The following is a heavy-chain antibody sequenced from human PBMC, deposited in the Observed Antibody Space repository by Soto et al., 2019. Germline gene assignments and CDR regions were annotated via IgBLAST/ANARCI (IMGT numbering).Heavy chain of an antibody. CDR3: ARARLRAVYAFDI. CDR1: GGSVSSGAYY. CDR2: IYYSGST. Sequence: TLSLTCTVSGGSVSSGAYYWTWIRQRPGKGLEWIGYIYYSGSTYYSPSLKSRLSISLDTSKNQFSLRLSSVTAADTAMYYCARARLRAVYAFDIWGQGTMVTVSS. V-gene: IGHV4-31*02. J-gene: IGHJ3*02. D-gene: IGHD5-12*01.